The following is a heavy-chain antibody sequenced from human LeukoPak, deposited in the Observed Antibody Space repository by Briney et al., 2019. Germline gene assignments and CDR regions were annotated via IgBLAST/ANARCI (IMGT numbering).Heavy chain of an antibody. Sequence: ASVKVSCKASGYTFTSYGISWVRQAPGQGLEWMGWISAYNGNTNYAQKLQGRVTMTTDTSTSTAYMELRSLRSDDTAVCYCARLRSEDNYYYYYYMDVWGKGTTVTVSS. V-gene: IGHV1-18*01. D-gene: IGHD3-16*01. CDR1: GYTFTSYG. CDR2: ISAYNGNT. J-gene: IGHJ6*03. CDR3: ARLRSEDNYYYYYYMDV.